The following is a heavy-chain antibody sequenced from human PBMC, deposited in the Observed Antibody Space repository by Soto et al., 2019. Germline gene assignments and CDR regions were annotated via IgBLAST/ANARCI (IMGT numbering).Heavy chain of an antibody. D-gene: IGHD2-21*01. J-gene: IGHJ4*02. CDR1: GYTFTSYT. V-gene: IGHV1-69*04. CDR3: ARDPSAGDSAGY. CDR2: IIPILGIA. Sequence: GASVKVSCKASGYTFTSYTISWVRQAPGQGLEWMGRIIPILGIANYAQKFQGRVTITADKSTSTAYMELSSLRSEDTAVYYCARDPSAGDSAGYWGQGTLVTVSS.